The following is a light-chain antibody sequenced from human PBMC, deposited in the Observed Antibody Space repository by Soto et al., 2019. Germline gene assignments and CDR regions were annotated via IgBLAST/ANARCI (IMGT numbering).Light chain of an antibody. J-gene: IGLJ3*02. Sequence: QSALTQPASVSGSPGQSIAISCTGTSSDVGSYERVSWYQQHPGKAPTLMIYEVNKRPSGVSNRFSGSKSGNTASLTISGLQAEDEADYSCCSSVGGPNWVFGGGTKLTVL. CDR2: EVN. CDR1: SSDVGSYER. V-gene: IGLV2-23*02. CDR3: CSSVGGPNWV.